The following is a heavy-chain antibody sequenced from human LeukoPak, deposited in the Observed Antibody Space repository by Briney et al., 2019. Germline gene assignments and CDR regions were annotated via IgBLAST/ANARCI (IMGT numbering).Heavy chain of an antibody. V-gene: IGHV1-69*13. CDR1: GYTFTSYY. CDR3: AKDPSSGWYDTEYFQH. CDR2: IIPIFGTA. Sequence: SVKVSCKASGYTFTSYYMHWVRQAPGQGLEWMGGIIPIFGTANYAQKFQGRVTITADESTSTAYMELSSLRSEDTAVYYCAKDPSSGWYDTEYFQHWGQGTLVTVSS. J-gene: IGHJ1*01. D-gene: IGHD6-19*01.